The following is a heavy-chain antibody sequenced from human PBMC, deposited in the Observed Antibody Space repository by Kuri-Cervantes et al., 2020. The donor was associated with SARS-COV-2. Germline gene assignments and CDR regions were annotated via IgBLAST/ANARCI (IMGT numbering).Heavy chain of an antibody. CDR1: GFTFSSYA. CDR3: AKDRRWVGAEKYYFDY. V-gene: IGHV3-23*01. J-gene: IGHJ4*02. Sequence: GGSLRLSCAASGFTFSSYAMSWVRQAPGKGLEWVSAISGSGGSTYYADSVKGRITISREHSKNTLYLQMNSLRAEDTAVYYCAKDRRWVGAEKYYFDYWGQGTLVTVSS. D-gene: IGHD1-26*01. CDR2: ISGSGGST.